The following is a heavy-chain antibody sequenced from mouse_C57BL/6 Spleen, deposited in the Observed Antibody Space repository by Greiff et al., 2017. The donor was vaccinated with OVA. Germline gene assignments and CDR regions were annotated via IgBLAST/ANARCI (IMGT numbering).Heavy chain of an antibody. V-gene: IGHV1-54*01. CDR2: INPGSGGT. CDR1: GYAFTNYL. CDR3: ARGGAMDY. J-gene: IGHJ4*01. Sequence: VQLQQSGAELVRPGTSVKVSCKASGYAFTNYLIEWVKQRPGQGLEWIGVINPGSGGTTYNEKFKGKATLTADKSSSTAYMQLSSLTSEDSAVYFCARGGAMDYWGQGTSVTVSS.